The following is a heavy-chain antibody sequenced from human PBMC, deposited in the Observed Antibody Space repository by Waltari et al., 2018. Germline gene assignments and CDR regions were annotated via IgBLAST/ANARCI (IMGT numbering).Heavy chain of an antibody. CDR1: GGSISSYY. CDR3: ARGGYYDSSGYLEY. CDR2: IYYSGST. V-gene: IGHV4-59*01. Sequence: QVQLQESGPGLVKPSETLSLTCTVSGGSISSYYWSWIRQPPGKGLECIWYIYYSGSTNYNPSLKSRVTRSVDTSKNQCSLKLSSVTAADTAVYYCARGGYYDSSGYLEYWGQGTLVTVSS. D-gene: IGHD3-22*01. J-gene: IGHJ4*02.